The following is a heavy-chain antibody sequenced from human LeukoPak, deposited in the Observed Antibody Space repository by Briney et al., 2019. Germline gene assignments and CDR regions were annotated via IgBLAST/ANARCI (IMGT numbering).Heavy chain of an antibody. CDR3: ARGGIVEAVDGFDI. CDR2: IYYSGTT. Sequence: SETLSLTCTVPGGPINSFYWNWIRQPPGKGLEWMGYIYYSGTTNYNPSLKSRVTMSIDPSKNQFSLNLKSVTAADTAVYYCARGGIVEAVDGFDIWGQGTRVIVSS. V-gene: IGHV4-59*01. J-gene: IGHJ3*02. CDR1: GGPINSFY. D-gene: IGHD1-26*01.